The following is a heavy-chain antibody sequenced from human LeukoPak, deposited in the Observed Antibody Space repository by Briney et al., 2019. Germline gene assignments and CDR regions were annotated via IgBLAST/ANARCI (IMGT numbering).Heavy chain of an antibody. Sequence: ASVKVSCKASGYTFTNYGISWVRQAPGQGLEWMGWMSALNGNTNYQHKFQGRVTMTTDASTSTAYMELRSLRSDDTAVYYCARDLEYRSGWLDYWGQGTLVTVSS. CDR1: GYTFTNYG. CDR3: ARDLEYRSGWLDY. D-gene: IGHD3-9*01. CDR2: MSALNGNT. J-gene: IGHJ4*02. V-gene: IGHV1-18*01.